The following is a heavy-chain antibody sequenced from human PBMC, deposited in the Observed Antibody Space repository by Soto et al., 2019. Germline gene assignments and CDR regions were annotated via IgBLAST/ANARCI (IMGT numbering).Heavy chain of an antibody. CDR3: AGVVTIVVSGLGH. J-gene: IGHJ4*02. CDR2: ISSSSSYI. V-gene: IGHV3-21*01. Sequence: GGSLRLSCAASGFTFSSYSMNWVRQAPGKGLEWVSSISSSSSYIYYADSVKGRFTISRDNAKNSLYLQMNSLRAEDTAVYYCAGVVTIVVSGLGHWGQGTLVTVSS. CDR1: GFTFSSYS. D-gene: IGHD3-3*01.